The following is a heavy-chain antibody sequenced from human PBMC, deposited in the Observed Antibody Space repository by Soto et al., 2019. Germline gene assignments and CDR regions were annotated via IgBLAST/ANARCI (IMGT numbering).Heavy chain of an antibody. CDR2: IYWNDDR. CDR3: AHGGPAASLDF. D-gene: IGHD2-2*01. V-gene: IGHV2-5*01. CDR1: GFSLSNPGVG. Sequence: QITLKESGPTLVKPTQTLTLTCTFSGFSLSNPGVGMGWVRQPPGKALQWPAVIYWNDDRRYSPSLKTRLTITKDTSKNQVVLTMTDMDPVDTATYYCAHGGPAASLDFWGQGTLVTVSS. J-gene: IGHJ4*02.